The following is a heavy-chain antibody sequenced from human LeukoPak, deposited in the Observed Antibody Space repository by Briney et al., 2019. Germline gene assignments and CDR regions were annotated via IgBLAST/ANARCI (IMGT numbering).Heavy chain of an antibody. J-gene: IGHJ4*02. CDR3: VRAIAAAASY. CDR2: IKQDGSEI. V-gene: IGHV3-7*01. CDR1: GSTFSAYW. Sequence: GGPLSFPVETPGSTFSAYWSHWVRRAPGRGLKWVANIKQDGSEIYYVDSVKGRFTITRDNAKNSLSLQMNSLRAEDTAVYYCVRAIAAAASYWGQGTLVTVSS. D-gene: IGHD6-13*01.